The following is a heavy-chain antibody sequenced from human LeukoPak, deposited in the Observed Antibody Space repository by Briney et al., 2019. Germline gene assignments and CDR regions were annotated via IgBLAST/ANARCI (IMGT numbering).Heavy chain of an antibody. J-gene: IGHJ4*02. V-gene: IGHV3-9*01. Sequence: GGSLRLSCAASGFTFDDYAMHWVRQAPGKGLEWVSGISWNSGSIGYADSVKGRFTIPRDNAKNSLYLQMNSLRAEDTALYYCAKDILSGAVARFDYWGQGTLVTVSS. CDR3: AKDILSGAVARFDY. D-gene: IGHD6-19*01. CDR2: ISWNSGSI. CDR1: GFTFDDYA.